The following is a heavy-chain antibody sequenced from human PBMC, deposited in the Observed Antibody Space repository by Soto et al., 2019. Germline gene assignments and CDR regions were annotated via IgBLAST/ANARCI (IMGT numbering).Heavy chain of an antibody. CDR1: GFTFGDYA. CDR3: TRVPHYYDSSGGMDV. V-gene: IGHV3-49*04. D-gene: IGHD3-22*01. CDR2: IRSKAYGGTT. J-gene: IGHJ6*02. Sequence: GGSLRLSCTASGFTFGDYAMSWVRQAPGKGLEWVGFIRSKAYGGTTEYAASVKGRFTISRDDSKSIAYLQMNSLKTEDTAVYYCTRVPHYYDSSGGMDVWGQGTTVTVSS.